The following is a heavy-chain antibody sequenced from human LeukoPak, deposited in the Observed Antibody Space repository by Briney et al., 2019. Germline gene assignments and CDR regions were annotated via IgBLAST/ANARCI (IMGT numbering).Heavy chain of an antibody. V-gene: IGHV1-69*13. D-gene: IGHD3-22*01. J-gene: IGHJ4*02. CDR2: IIPILGTA. CDR1: GGTFSSYA. Sequence: ASVKVSCKASGGTFSSYAISWVRQAPGQGLEWMGGIIPILGTANYAQKFQGRVTITADESTSTAYMELSSLRSEDTAVYYCARNFYFDSSGYYHYWGQGTLVTVSS. CDR3: ARNFYFDSSGYYHY.